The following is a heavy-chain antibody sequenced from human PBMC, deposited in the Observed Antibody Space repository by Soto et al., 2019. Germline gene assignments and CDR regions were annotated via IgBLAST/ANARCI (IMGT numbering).Heavy chain of an antibody. Sequence: ASVKVSCKASGYSFIDYYMHRVRQAPGQGFEWMGRISPKSGGTNYAQKFEGRITMTWDTSLNTAYMELSSLISEDTAVYYCARPPGYISDWYYFDLWGQGTLVTVSS. CDR3: ARPPGYISDWYYFDL. J-gene: IGHJ4*02. D-gene: IGHD3-9*01. V-gene: IGHV1-2*02. CDR1: GYSFIDYY. CDR2: ISPKSGGT.